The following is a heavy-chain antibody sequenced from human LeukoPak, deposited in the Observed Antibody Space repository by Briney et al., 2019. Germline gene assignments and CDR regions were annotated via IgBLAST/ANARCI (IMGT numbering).Heavy chain of an antibody. D-gene: IGHD6-13*01. Sequence: GGSPRLSCSASGFTFSTRPMHWVRQAPGKGLEWVSVFYSGVKTYYGDSVKGRFTISRDTSKNTLYLQMSSLSAEDTAIYFCARGQRAAVGFDYWGQGTLVTVPS. V-gene: IGHV3-66*01. CDR1: GFTFSTRP. CDR3: ARGQRAAVGFDY. J-gene: IGHJ4*02. CDR2: FYSGVKT.